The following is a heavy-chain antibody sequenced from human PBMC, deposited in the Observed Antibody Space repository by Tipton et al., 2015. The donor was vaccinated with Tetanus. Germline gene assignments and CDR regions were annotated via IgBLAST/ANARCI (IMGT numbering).Heavy chain of an antibody. D-gene: IGHD3-10*01. Sequence: TLSLTCTVSGVSISSNSYYWGWIRQPPGKGLEWIGTVFHSGTTYYNPSLKSRVTISVDTSKNQFSLKLRSVTAADTAVFYCAGLYYYDSASYPLYWGQGTLVTVSS. CDR3: AGLYYYDSASYPLY. V-gene: IGHV4-39*01. CDR2: VFHSGTT. J-gene: IGHJ4*02. CDR1: GVSISSNSYY.